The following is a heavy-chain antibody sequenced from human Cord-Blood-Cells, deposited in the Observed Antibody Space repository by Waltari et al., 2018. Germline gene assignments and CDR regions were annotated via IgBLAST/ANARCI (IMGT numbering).Heavy chain of an antibody. CDR1: GGSISSSSYY. V-gene: IGHV4-39*01. CDR3: ARLGERGYSYGRDY. D-gene: IGHD5-18*01. CDR2: IYYSGST. J-gene: IGHJ4*02. Sequence: QLQLQESGPGLVKPSETLSLTCTVSGGSISSSSYYWGWIRQPPGKGLEWIGSIYYSGSTYYNPSLKSRVTISVDTSKNQFSLKLSSVTAADTAVYCCARLGERGYSYGRDYWGQGTLVTVSS.